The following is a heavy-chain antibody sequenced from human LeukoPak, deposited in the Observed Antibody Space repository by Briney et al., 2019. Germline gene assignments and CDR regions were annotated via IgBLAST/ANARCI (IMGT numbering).Heavy chain of an antibody. Sequence: ASVKVSCKASGYTFTGYYMHWVRQAPRQGLEWMGWINPNSGGTNYAQKFQGRVTMTRDTSISTAYMELSRLRSDDTAVYYCARGSGYYFYFDYWGQGTLVTVSS. CDR3: ARGSGYYFYFDY. V-gene: IGHV1-2*02. D-gene: IGHD3-22*01. CDR2: INPNSGGT. J-gene: IGHJ4*02. CDR1: GYTFTGYY.